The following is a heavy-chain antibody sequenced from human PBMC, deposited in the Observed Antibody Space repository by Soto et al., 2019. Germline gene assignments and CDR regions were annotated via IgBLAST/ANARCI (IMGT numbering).Heavy chain of an antibody. CDR1: GGAFTSNNW. Sequence: SETLSLTGAVSGGAFTSNNWWTWVSQPAGQGLEWIGEIYRTGSTNYNPSLKSRVTISLDKSENQFSLKVTSLTAADTAVYYCASRDPGTGVDYWGQGTLVTVSS. J-gene: IGHJ4*02. D-gene: IGHD2-8*02. CDR3: ASRDPGTGVDY. CDR2: IYRTGST. V-gene: IGHV4-4*02.